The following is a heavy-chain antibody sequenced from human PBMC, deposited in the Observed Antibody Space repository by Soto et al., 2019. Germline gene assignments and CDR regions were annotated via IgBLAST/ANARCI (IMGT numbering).Heavy chain of an antibody. CDR1: GFTFSSYA. D-gene: IGHD2-15*01. Sequence: GGSLRLSCAASGFTFSSYAMSWVRQAPGKGLEWVSAISGSGGSTYYADSVKGRFTISRDNSKNTLYLQMNNLRAEDTAVYYCAKGGGYCSGGSCYEFPYYYYYGMDVWGQGTTVTVSS. J-gene: IGHJ6*02. CDR2: ISGSGGST. CDR3: AKGGGYCSGGSCYEFPYYYYYGMDV. V-gene: IGHV3-23*01.